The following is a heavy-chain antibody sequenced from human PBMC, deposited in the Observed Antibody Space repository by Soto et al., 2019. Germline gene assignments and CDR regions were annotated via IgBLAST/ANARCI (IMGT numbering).Heavy chain of an antibody. D-gene: IGHD3-3*01. Sequence: ASVKVSCKASGYTFTSYAMHWVRQAPGQRHEWKGWINAGNGNTKYSQKFQGRVTISRDTSASTAYLELSSLRSEDTAVYYCSRERDVFRFLEWLPDDAFDIWGQGTMVTVSS. V-gene: IGHV1-3*01. CDR1: GYTFTSYA. CDR2: INAGNGNT. CDR3: SRERDVFRFLEWLPDDAFDI. J-gene: IGHJ3*02.